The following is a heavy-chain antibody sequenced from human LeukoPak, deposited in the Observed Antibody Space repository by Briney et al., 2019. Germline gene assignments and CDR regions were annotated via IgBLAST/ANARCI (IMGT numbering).Heavy chain of an antibody. Sequence: SEPQTLTCTVSGGFIRRYFWRWIRQPGGKGLEWIGRIYTSGSTNYNPSLKSRVTISADKSTNQFSLKLSSVTAADTAVYYCARDRFGDLNYFDYWGQGTLVTVSS. CDR1: GGFIRRYF. CDR3: ARDRFGDLNYFDY. CDR2: IYTSGST. D-gene: IGHD3-3*01. J-gene: IGHJ4*02. V-gene: IGHV4-4*07.